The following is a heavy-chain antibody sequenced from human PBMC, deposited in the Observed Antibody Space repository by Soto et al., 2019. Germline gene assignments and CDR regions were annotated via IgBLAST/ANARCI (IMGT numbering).Heavy chain of an antibody. CDR3: AKVDWQQLVPLSFDY. Sequence: GGSLRLSCAASVFTFSRYAMSWVRQAPGKGLEWVSAISGSGGSTYYADSVKGRFTISRDNSKNTLYLQMNSLRAEDTAVYYCAKVDWQQLVPLSFDYWGQGTLVTVSS. CDR1: VFTFSRYA. D-gene: IGHD6-13*01. CDR2: ISGSGGST. J-gene: IGHJ4*02. V-gene: IGHV3-23*01.